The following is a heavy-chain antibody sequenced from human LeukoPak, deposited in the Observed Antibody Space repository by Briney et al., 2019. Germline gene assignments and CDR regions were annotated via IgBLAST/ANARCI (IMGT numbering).Heavy chain of an antibody. CDR3: AREGFDGGYDY. J-gene: IGHJ4*02. D-gene: IGHD5-12*01. Sequence: SETLSLTCAVYGGSFSGYYWTWIRQPPGKGLEWIGEINHSGSTNYDPSLKSRVTISVDTSKNQFSLKLSSVTAADTAVYYCAREGFDGGYDYWGQGTLVTVSS. V-gene: IGHV4-34*01. CDR2: INHSGST. CDR1: GGSFSGYY.